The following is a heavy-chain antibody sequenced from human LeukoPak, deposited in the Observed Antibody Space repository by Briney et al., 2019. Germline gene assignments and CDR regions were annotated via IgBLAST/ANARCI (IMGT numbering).Heavy chain of an antibody. Sequence: PSETLSLTCTVSGGSISSGDYYWSWIRQPSGKGLEWIGYIYYSGSTYYNPSLKSRVTISVDTSKNQFSLKLSSVTAADTAVYYCARSGALTGYLYWGQGTLVTVSS. CDR3: ARSGALTGYLY. CDR1: GGSISSGDYY. D-gene: IGHD3-9*01. CDR2: IYYSGST. V-gene: IGHV4-30-4*01. J-gene: IGHJ4*02.